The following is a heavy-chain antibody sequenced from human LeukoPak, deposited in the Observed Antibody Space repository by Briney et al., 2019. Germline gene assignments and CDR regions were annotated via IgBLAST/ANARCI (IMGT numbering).Heavy chain of an antibody. V-gene: IGHV7-4-1*02. CDR3: VKEILRFDL. J-gene: IGHJ3*01. CDR2: INTDSGNP. Sequence: ASVKVSCKASGYSFNSQGMNWVRQAPGQGLEWMGWINTDSGNPTYAQGFTGRFVFSLDSAVSTAYLQISNLMPEDTGRYYCVKEILRFDLWGQGTMVTVSS. CDR1: GYSFNSQG.